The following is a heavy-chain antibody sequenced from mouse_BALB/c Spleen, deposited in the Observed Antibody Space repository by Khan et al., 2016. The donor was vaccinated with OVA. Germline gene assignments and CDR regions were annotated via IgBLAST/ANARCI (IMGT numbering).Heavy chain of an antibody. Sequence: QVQLKESGPGLVPPSQSLSITCTVSGFSLTSYGVHWVRQPPGKGLEWLGVLWAGGSTNYNSALMSRLSISKDNSKSQAFFKMNSLQTDDTAMYLCARNREADYFDYWGEGTTVTVSA. CDR2: LWAGGST. CDR1: GFSLTSYG. CDR3: ARNREADYFDY. J-gene: IGHJ1*01. V-gene: IGHV2-9*02.